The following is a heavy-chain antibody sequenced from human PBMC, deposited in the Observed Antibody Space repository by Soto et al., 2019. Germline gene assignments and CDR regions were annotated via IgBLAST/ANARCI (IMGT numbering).Heavy chain of an antibody. CDR2: ISGSGGST. V-gene: IGHV3-23*01. Sequence: GGSLRLSCAASGFTFSSYAMSWVRQAPGKGLEWVSAISGSGGSTYYADSVKGRFTISRDNSKNTLYLQMNSLRAEDTAVYYCAKDLLADTAMDIDYWGQGTLVTVYS. D-gene: IGHD5-18*01. J-gene: IGHJ4*02. CDR3: AKDLLADTAMDIDY. CDR1: GFTFSSYA.